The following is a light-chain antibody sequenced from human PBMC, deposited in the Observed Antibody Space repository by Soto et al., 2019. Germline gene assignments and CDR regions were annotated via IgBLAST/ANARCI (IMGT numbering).Light chain of an antibody. Sequence: QSVLTQPPSASGTPGQRVTISCSGSSSNIGSKTVNWYQQLPGTVPKLLIYNSYQRPSGVPDRFSGSKSGTSASLAISGLQSEDEADYNCAAWDASLNGYVFGAGTKVTVL. V-gene: IGLV1-44*01. CDR3: AAWDASLNGYV. CDR1: SSNIGSKT. CDR2: NSY. J-gene: IGLJ1*01.